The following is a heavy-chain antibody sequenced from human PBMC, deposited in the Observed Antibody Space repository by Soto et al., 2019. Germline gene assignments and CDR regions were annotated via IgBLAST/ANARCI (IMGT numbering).Heavy chain of an antibody. J-gene: IGHJ4*02. Sequence: QVQLVQSGAEVKKPGASVKVSCKASGYTFTSYGISWVRQAPGQGLEWMTWFSADNGNINYAQKLQGRVTMTTDTSTSTTYVELRSLRSDDTAVYYCARTKYSSGWYGGYYFDNWGQGTLVTVSS. CDR1: GYTFTSYG. V-gene: IGHV1-18*01. CDR2: FSADNGNI. D-gene: IGHD6-19*01. CDR3: ARTKYSSGWYGGYYFDN.